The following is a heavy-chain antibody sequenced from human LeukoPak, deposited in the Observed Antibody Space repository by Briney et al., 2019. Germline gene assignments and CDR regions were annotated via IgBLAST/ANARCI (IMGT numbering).Heavy chain of an antibody. Sequence: PSETLSLTCTVSGGSISSYYWSWIRQPPGKGLEWIGYIYYSGSTNYNPSLKSRVTISVDTSKNQFSLKLSSVTAADTAVYYCARHYGYYYYYYMDVWGKGTTVTVSS. CDR3: ARHYGYYYYYYMDV. J-gene: IGHJ6*03. V-gene: IGHV4-59*01. CDR2: IYYSGST. D-gene: IGHD4-17*01. CDR1: GGSISSYY.